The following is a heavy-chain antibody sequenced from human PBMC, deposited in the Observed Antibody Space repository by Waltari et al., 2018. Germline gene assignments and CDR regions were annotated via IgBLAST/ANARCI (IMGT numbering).Heavy chain of an antibody. D-gene: IGHD3-22*01. CDR3: ARLGLYYYDSSGYTGVYFQH. V-gene: IGHV4-39*01. Sequence: SIYYSGSTYYNPSLKSRVTISVDTSKNQFSLKLSSVTAADTAVYYCARLGLYYYDSSGYTGVYFQHWGQGTLVTVSS. J-gene: IGHJ1*01. CDR2: IYYSGST.